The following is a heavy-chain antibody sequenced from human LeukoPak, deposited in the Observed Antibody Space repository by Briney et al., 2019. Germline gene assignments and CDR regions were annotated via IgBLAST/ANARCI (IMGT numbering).Heavy chain of an antibody. Sequence: SGGSLRLSCAASGFTFSSYSMNWVRRAPGKGLEWVSSISSSSTYIYYADSVKGRFTISRDNAKNSLYLQMNSLRAEDTAVYYCARGGQYQLLSVYWGQGTLVTVSS. D-gene: IGHD2-2*01. J-gene: IGHJ4*02. CDR1: GFTFSSYS. CDR3: ARGGQYQLLSVY. V-gene: IGHV3-21*01. CDR2: ISSSSTYI.